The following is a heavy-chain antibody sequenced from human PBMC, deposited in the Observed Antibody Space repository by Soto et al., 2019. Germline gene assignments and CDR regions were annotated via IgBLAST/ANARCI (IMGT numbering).Heavy chain of an antibody. D-gene: IGHD6-13*01. V-gene: IGHV4-34*01. Sequence: SETLSLTCAVYGGSFSGYYWSWIRQPPGKGLEWIGEINHSGSTNYNPSLKSRVTISVDTSKNQFSLKLSSVTAADTAVYYCARGRQEATAAGTWGPYYYYGMDVWGQGTTVTVSS. CDR3: ARGRQEATAAGTWGPYYYYGMDV. CDR1: GGSFSGYY. CDR2: INHSGST. J-gene: IGHJ6*02.